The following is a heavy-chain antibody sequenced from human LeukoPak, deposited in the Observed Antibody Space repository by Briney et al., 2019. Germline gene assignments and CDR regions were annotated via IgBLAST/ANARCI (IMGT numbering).Heavy chain of an antibody. CDR3: ARVIWFGELWYFDY. CDR1: GYTFTSYG. D-gene: IGHD3-10*01. J-gene: IGHJ4*02. Sequence: ASVKVSCKASGYTFTSYGISWVRQSPGQGLEWMGWISAYDGNTNYAQKLQGRVTMTTDTSTSTAYMELRSLRSDDTAVYYCARVIWFGELWYFDYWGQGTLVTVSS. CDR2: ISAYDGNT. V-gene: IGHV1-18*01.